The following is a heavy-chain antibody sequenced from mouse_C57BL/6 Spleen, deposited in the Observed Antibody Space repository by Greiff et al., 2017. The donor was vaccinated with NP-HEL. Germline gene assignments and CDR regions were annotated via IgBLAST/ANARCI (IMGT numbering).Heavy chain of an antibody. V-gene: IGHV1-61*01. Sequence: QVQLQQPGAELVRPGSSVKLSCKASGYTFTSYWMAWVKQRPGQGLEWIGNIYPSASETHYNHKFKDKATLPVDKSSSTAYMQLSSLTSEDSAVYDCAREGTTTVVALDYWGQGTTLTVSS. D-gene: IGHD1-1*01. CDR2: IYPSASET. CDR3: AREGTTTVVALDY. J-gene: IGHJ2*01. CDR1: GYTFTSYW.